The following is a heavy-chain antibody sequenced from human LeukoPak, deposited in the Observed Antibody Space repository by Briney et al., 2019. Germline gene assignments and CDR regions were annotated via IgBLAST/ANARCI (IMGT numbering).Heavy chain of an antibody. CDR3: ARSGYRSSSDY. Sequence: ASVKVSCKASGYTFTGYYMHWVRQAPGEGSEWRGWINLNRGGTNYAQKFQGRVTITRDTTISTDYRELSRLRSDDTAVYYCARSGYRSSSDYWGQGTLVTVSS. V-gene: IGHV1-2*02. D-gene: IGHD6-13*01. CDR2: INLNRGGT. J-gene: IGHJ4*02. CDR1: GYTFTGYY.